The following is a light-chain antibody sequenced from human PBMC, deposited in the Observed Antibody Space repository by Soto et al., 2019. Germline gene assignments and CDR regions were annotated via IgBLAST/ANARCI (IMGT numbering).Light chain of an antibody. Sequence: QSALTQPPSASGSPGQSVTISCTGTSSDIGGYNFVSWYQQHPGKAPKLIIYEVNKRPSGVPDRFSGSKSGNTASLTVSGLQADDERDYYCSSYAGTNNLGVFGGGTKLTVL. CDR3: SSYAGTNNLGV. CDR1: SSDIGGYNF. J-gene: IGLJ3*02. CDR2: EVN. V-gene: IGLV2-8*01.